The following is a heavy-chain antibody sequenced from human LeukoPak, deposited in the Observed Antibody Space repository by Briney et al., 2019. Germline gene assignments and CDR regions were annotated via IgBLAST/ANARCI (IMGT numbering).Heavy chain of an antibody. D-gene: IGHD2-21*02. Sequence: ASVKVSCKASGYTFTSYDINWVRQATGQGLEWMGWMNPNSGNTGYAQKFQGRVTITRNTSISTAYMELSSLRSEDTAVYYCARAAYCGGDFYSYYYYYYMDVWGKGTTVTVSS. V-gene: IGHV1-8*03. CDR1: GYTFTSYD. CDR2: MNPNSGNT. CDR3: ARAAYCGGDFYSYYYYYYMDV. J-gene: IGHJ6*03.